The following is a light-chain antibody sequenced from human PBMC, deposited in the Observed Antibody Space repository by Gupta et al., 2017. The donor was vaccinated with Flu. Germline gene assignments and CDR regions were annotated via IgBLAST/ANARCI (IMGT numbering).Light chain of an antibody. CDR3: QQRSGWPYT. Sequence: ELVLPQSPATLSLSPGERATLSCRASQRVSSYLAWSQQKPGQAPRLLIYDASNRATGIPARFGGSGSGTDFTLTISSLEPEDFAVYYCQQRSGWPYTFGQGTKLEIK. CDR2: DAS. CDR1: QRVSSY. V-gene: IGKV3-11*01. J-gene: IGKJ2*01.